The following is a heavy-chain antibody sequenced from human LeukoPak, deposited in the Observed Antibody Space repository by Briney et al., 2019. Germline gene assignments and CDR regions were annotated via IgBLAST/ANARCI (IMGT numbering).Heavy chain of an antibody. CDR2: ISGSGGST. D-gene: IGHD2-2*02. Sequence: GGSLRLSCAASGFTFSSYAMSWVRQAPGKGLEWVSAISGSGGSTYYADSVKGRFTISRDNSKNTLYLQMNSLRAEDTAVYYCANGDSVVPAAITFDYWGQGTLVTVSS. CDR3: ANGDSVVPAAITFDY. V-gene: IGHV3-23*01. J-gene: IGHJ4*02. CDR1: GFTFSSYA.